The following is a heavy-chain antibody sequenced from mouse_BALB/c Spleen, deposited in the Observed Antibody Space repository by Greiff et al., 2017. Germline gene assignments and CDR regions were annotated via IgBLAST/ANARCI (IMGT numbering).Heavy chain of an antibody. CDR3: ARRALGLPYAMDY. J-gene: IGHJ4*01. CDR1: GFSLSTSGMG. V-gene: IGHV8-12*01. D-gene: IGHD2-4*01. Sequence: QVTLKVSGPGILQPSQTLSLTCSFSGFSLSTSGMGVSWIRQPSGKGLEWLAHIYWDDDKRYNPSLKSRLTISKDTSRNQVFLKITSVDTADTATYYCARRALGLPYAMDYWGQGTSVTVSS. CDR2: IYWDDDK.